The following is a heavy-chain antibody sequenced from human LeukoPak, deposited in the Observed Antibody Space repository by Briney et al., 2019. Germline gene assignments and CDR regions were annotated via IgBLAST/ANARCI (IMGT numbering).Heavy chain of an antibody. D-gene: IGHD3-22*01. CDR1: GGSISSSNW. CDR3: ARGSGGYDSSGYYYFIDY. V-gene: IGHV4-4*02. J-gene: IGHJ4*02. CDR2: IYHSGST. Sequence: PSGTLSLTCAVSGGSISSSNWWSWVRQPPGKGLEWIGEIYHSGSTNYNPSLKSRVTISVDTSKNQFSLKLSSVTAADTAVYYCARGSGGYDSSGYYYFIDYWGQGTLVTVSS.